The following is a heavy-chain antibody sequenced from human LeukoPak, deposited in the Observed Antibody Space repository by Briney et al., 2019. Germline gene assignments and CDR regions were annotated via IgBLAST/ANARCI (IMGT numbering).Heavy chain of an antibody. Sequence: ASVKVSCKASGYTFTSYGISWVRQAPGQGLEWMGWISAYNGNTNYAQKLQGRVTMTTDTSTSTAYMELSSLRSEDTAVYYCARGLVGRWLQLNWFDPWGQGTLVTVSS. D-gene: IGHD5-24*01. J-gene: IGHJ5*02. CDR2: ISAYNGNT. CDR3: ARGLVGRWLQLNWFDP. CDR1: GYTFTSYG. V-gene: IGHV1-18*01.